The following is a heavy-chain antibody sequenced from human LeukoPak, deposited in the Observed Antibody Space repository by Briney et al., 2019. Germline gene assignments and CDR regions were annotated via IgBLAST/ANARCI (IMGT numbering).Heavy chain of an antibody. J-gene: IGHJ4*02. D-gene: IGHD5-12*01. CDR1: GGSFSGYY. V-gene: IGHV4-34*01. CDR3: ARVIGYSGYDAFDY. Sequence: PSETLSLTCAVYGGSFSGYYWSRIREPPGKGLEWVGEINHSGSTNYNPSLKSQVNISVDTSSNQFSLKLSSVTAADTAVYYCARVIGYSGYDAFDYWGQGTLVTVSS. CDR2: INHSGST.